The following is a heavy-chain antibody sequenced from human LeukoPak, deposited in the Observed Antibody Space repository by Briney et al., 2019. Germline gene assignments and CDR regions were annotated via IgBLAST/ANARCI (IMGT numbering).Heavy chain of an antibody. CDR1: GFTFSRYW. V-gene: IGHV3-7*01. CDR2: INEDGGQK. Sequence: GGSLRLSCAASGFTFSRYWMTWVRQAPGKGLDWVANINEDGGQKYYVDSVTGRFTISRVNARGSLYLQMNSLRAEDTAVYYCARDDRSTRSSFGLDAYDVWGQGTMATVSS. D-gene: IGHD1-26*01. J-gene: IGHJ3*01. CDR3: ARDDRSTRSSFGLDAYDV.